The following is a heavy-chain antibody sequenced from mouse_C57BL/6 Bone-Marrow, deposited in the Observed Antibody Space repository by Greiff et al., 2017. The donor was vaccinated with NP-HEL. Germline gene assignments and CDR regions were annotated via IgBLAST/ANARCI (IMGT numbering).Heavy chain of an antibody. D-gene: IGHD1-1*01. CDR1: GFTFSSYT. CDR3: ARPMPYYYGSSWDYYAMDY. J-gene: IGHJ4*01. V-gene: IGHV5-9*01. CDR2: ISGGGGNP. Sequence: EVKLMESGGGLVKPGGSLKLSCAASGFTFSSYTMSWVRQTPEKRLEWVATISGGGGNPYSPDSVKGRFTISRDNAKNTLYLQMSSLRSEDTALYYCARPMPYYYGSSWDYYAMDYWGQGTSVTVSS.